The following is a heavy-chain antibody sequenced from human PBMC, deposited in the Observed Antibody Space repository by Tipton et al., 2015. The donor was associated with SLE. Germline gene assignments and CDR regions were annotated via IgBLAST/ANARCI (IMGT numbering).Heavy chain of an antibody. J-gene: IGHJ4*02. CDR3: ARGVVDLGGGPFDY. V-gene: IGHV3-48*03. D-gene: IGHD3-3*01. Sequence: FTISRDNAKNSLYLQMNSLRAEDTAVYYCARGVVDLGGGPFDYWGQGTLVTVSS.